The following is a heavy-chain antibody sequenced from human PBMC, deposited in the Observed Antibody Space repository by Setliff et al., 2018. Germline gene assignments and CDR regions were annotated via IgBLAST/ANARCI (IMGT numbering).Heavy chain of an antibody. V-gene: IGHV1-69*08. CDR3: AISTIFGVVSPTPDAFDI. Sequence: ASVKVSCKAPGGTFSIYTISWVRQAPGQGLEWMGRIIPIFGTANYAQKFQGRVTITADKSTSTAYMELSSLRSEDTAVYYCAISTIFGVVSPTPDAFDIWGQGTMGTVS. J-gene: IGHJ3*02. D-gene: IGHD3-3*01. CDR2: IIPIFGTA. CDR1: GGTFSIYT.